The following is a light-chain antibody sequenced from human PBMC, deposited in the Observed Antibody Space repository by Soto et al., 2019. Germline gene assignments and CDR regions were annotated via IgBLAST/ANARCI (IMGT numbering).Light chain of an antibody. CDR1: QSVSSN. CDR3: HQYGSSGT. J-gene: IGKJ1*01. Sequence: DIVVTKSPSTLSVSPGERATLSCRASQSVSSNLAWYQQKPGQAPRLLIYGASNRATGIPDRFSGSGSGTDFTLTISRLEPEDFAVYYCHQYGSSGTFAQGTKVDIK. V-gene: IGKV3-20*01. CDR2: GAS.